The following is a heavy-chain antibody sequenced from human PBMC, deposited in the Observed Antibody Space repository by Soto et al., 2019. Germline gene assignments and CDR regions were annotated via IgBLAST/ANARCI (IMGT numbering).Heavy chain of an antibody. J-gene: IGHJ5*02. Sequence: SETLSLTCAVYGGSFSGYYWSWIRQPPGKGLEWIGEINHSGSTNYNPSLKSRVTISVDTSKNQFSLKLSSVTAADTAVYYCARGGMMVVVPAASGNNWFDPWGQGTLVTVSS. D-gene: IGHD2-2*01. V-gene: IGHV4-34*01. CDR2: INHSGST. CDR3: ARGGMMVVVPAASGNNWFDP. CDR1: GGSFSGYY.